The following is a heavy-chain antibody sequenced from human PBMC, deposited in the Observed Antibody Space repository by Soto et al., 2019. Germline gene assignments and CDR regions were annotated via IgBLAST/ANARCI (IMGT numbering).Heavy chain of an antibody. D-gene: IGHD2-15*01. CDR2: INAGNGNT. CDR1: GYTFTSYA. Sequence: ASVKVSCKASGYTFTSYAMHWVRQAPGQRLEWMGWINAGNGNTKYSQKFQGRVTITRDTSASTAYMELSGLRSEDTAVYYCGVVVVAEDDCYGMYVWGQGTTVTVSS. V-gene: IGHV1-3*01. CDR3: GVVVVAEDDCYGMYV. J-gene: IGHJ6*01.